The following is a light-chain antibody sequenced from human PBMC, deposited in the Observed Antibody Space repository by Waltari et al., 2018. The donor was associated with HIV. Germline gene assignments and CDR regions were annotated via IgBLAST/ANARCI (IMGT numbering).Light chain of an antibody. V-gene: IGKV4-1*01. J-gene: IGKJ2*01. CDR2: WAS. CDR3: QQYYSTPYT. CDR1: PSVLYSSNNKNY. Sequence: DLVMTQSPDSLAVSLGERATINCKSGPSVLYSSNNKNYLAWYQQKPGQPPKLLIYWASTRESGVPDRFSGSGSGTDFTLTISSLQAEDVAVYYCQQYYSTPYTFGQGTKLEIK.